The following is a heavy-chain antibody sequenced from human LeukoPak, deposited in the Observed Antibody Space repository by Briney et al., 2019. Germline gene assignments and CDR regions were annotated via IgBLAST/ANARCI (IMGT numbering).Heavy chain of an antibody. CDR2: IYTSGST. CDR3: ASPRPYSSGWYYFDY. J-gene: IGHJ4*02. V-gene: IGHV4-61*02. CDR1: GGSISSGNYY. Sequence: KPSETLSLTCTVSGGSISSGNYYWSWIRQPAGKGLEWIGRIYTSGSTNYNPSLKSRVTISVDTSKNQFSLKLSSVTAADTAVYYCASPRPYSSGWYYFDYWGQGTLVTVSS. D-gene: IGHD6-19*01.